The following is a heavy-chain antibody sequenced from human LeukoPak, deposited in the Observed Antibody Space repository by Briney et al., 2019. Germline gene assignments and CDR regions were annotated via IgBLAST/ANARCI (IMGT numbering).Heavy chain of an antibody. D-gene: IGHD6-19*01. CDR1: GFTFSSYG. CDR3: ARGGWLGKPQRVDY. J-gene: IGHJ4*02. V-gene: IGHV3-33*08. CDR2: MWYDGSNK. Sequence: PGGSLRLSSAASGFTFSSYGMHWVRQAPGKGLEWVAVMWYDGSNKYYADSVKGRFIISRDNSKNTLYLQMNSLRAEDTAVYYCARGGWLGKPQRVDYWGQGTLVTVSS.